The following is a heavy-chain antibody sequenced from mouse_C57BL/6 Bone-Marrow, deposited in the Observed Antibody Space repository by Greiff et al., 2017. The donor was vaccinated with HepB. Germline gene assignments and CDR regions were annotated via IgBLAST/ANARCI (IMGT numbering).Heavy chain of an antibody. Sequence: EVKLEESGPGLVKPSQSLSLTCSVTGYSITSGYYWSWIRQFPGNKLEWMGYISYDGSNNYNPSLKNRISITRDTSKNQFFLKLNSVTTEDTATYYCARGVYSFAYWGQGTLVTVSA. CDR3: ARGVYSFAY. CDR2: ISYDGSN. J-gene: IGHJ3*01. D-gene: IGHD1-1*01. V-gene: IGHV3-6*01. CDR1: GYSITSGYY.